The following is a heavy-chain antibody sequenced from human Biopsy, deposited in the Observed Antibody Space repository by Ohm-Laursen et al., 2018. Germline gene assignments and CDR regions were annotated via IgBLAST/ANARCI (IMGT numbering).Heavy chain of an antibody. V-gene: IGHV1-69*06. Sequence: SSVKVSCKPSGGAFSTYSISTYGVYWVRQAPGQGLELMGGIIPIFGTSTYTQKFQDRVTITADRSTTTVYTELRGLTSEDTALYFCARMEDKALDHYFDYWGQGTLVTVSS. D-gene: IGHD3-3*01. CDR2: IIPIFGTS. CDR1: GGAFSTYS. J-gene: IGHJ4*02. CDR3: ARMEDKALDHYFDY.